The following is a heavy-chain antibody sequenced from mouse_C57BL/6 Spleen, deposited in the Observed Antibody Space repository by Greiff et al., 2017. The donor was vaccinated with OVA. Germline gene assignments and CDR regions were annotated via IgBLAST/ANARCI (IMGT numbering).Heavy chain of an antibody. CDR3: AREGLRTYYAMDY. CDR2: INYDGSST. V-gene: IGHV5-16*01. J-gene: IGHJ4*01. CDR1: GFTFSDYY. D-gene: IGHD2-2*01. Sequence: EVMLVESEGGLVQPGSSMKLSCTASGFTFSDYYMAWVRQVPEKGLEWVANINYDGSSTYYLDSLKSRFIISRDNAKNILYLQMSSLKSEDTATYYCAREGLRTYYAMDYWGQGTSVTVSS.